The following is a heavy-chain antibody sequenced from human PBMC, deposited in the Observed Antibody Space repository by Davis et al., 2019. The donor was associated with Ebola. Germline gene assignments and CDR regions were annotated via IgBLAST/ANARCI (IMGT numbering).Heavy chain of an antibody. D-gene: IGHD4-11*01. J-gene: IGHJ3*02. CDR1: GFTFSNAW. CDR3: VKTRSNLWNDALEI. Sequence: PGGSLRLSCAASGFTFSNAWMSWVRQAPGKGLERVAVKSYDGSNKYYADSGRGRFTFTRDNSKSMLDLQMKSLRPEDTAVYYCVKTRSNLWNDALEIWGRGTMVIVSS. V-gene: IGHV3-30*18. CDR2: KSYDGSNK.